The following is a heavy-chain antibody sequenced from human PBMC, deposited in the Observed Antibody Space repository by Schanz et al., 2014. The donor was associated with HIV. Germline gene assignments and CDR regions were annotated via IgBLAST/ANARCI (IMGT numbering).Heavy chain of an antibody. CDR3: ARGGYSAFQSIDY. J-gene: IGHJ4*02. D-gene: IGHD1-26*01. CDR1: GLTFDDYA. CDR2: INWNSGRI. V-gene: IGHV3-9*01. Sequence: VQLVESGGGVVQPGRSLRLSCAAFGLTFDDYAMHWVRQVPGKGLEWVSGINWNSGRIGYADSVKGRFTISRDNAKDSLYLQMNSLRVEDTAFYYCARGGYSAFQSIDYWGKGTLVTVSS.